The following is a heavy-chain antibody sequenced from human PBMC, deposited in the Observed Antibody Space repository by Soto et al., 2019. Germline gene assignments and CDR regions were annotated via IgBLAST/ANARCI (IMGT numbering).Heavy chain of an antibody. CDR2: IYYSGST. Sequence: SETLSLTCTVSGGSISSYYWSWIRQRPWKGLEWIGYIYYSGSTNYNPSLNSRATISVDTSKNQCSVKLSSVTAADTAVYYCARGGYQLLRDVWFDLWGQGTLVTVSS. D-gene: IGHD2-2*01. V-gene: IGHV4-59*01. CDR1: GGSISSYY. J-gene: IGHJ5*02. CDR3: ARGGYQLLRDVWFDL.